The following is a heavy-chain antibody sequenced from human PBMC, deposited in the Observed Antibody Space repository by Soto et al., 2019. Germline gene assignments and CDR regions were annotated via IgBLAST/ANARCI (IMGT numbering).Heavy chain of an antibody. CDR3: SRDPSMSTGFFDRVFDL. D-gene: IGHD3-9*01. J-gene: IGHJ4*02. CDR2: IYDSGST. CDR1: GGSC. V-gene: IGHV4-61*08. Sequence: GGSCGSRIRQQTGKGREWSGYIYDSGSTYYNSSLKSRVTISVDTSKNQFSLKLSSVTAADTAVYYCSRDPSMSTGFFDRVFDLWGQGALVTVSS.